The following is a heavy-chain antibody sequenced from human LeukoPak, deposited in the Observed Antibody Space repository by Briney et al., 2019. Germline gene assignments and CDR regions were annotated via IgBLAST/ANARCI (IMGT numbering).Heavy chain of an antibody. CDR3: ARDYVGGVIDY. D-gene: IGHD3-10*02. J-gene: IGHJ4*02. V-gene: IGHV3-48*03. CDR1: GFTFSSYE. CDR2: ISSSGSTI. Sequence: GGSLRLSCAASGFTFSSYEMNWVRQAPGKGLEWVSYISSSGSTIYYADSVKGRFTVSRDNTKNSLYLQMNSLRAEDTAVYYCARDYVGGVIDYWGQGTLVTVSS.